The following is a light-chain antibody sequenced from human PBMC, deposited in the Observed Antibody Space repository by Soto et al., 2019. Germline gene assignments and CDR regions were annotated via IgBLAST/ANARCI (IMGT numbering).Light chain of an antibody. J-gene: IGKJ1*01. CDR2: DAS. CDR3: HQLTHCNWQCT. V-gene: IGKV3-11*01. Sequence: EFVLTQSPTTLSVSPGERATLSCRASQSVSSYLAWYQQKPGQAPRLLIYDASRRATGIPARFSGSGSGTDFNLTISIIDLEAVEVYNCHQLTHCNWQCTFGQGTKVDIK. CDR1: QSVSSY.